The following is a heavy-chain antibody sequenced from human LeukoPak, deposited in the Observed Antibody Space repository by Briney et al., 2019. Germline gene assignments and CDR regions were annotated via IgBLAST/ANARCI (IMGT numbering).Heavy chain of an antibody. D-gene: IGHD6-13*01. Sequence: GASVKVSCKASGYTFTTYGISWVRQAPGQGLEWMGWVSTYNGYTNYAQKVQGRVTMTTDTSTSTAYMELRSLRSDDTAVYYCARDSGRIAANFDYWGQGTLVTVSS. V-gene: IGHV1-18*01. CDR2: VSTYNGYT. CDR3: ARDSGRIAANFDY. CDR1: GYTFTTYG. J-gene: IGHJ4*02.